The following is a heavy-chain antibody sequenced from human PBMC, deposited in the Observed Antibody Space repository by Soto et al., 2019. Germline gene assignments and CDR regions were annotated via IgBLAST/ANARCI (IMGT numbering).Heavy chain of an antibody. V-gene: IGHV3-23*01. CDR1: GFTFYTYA. CDR2: INGLGGVT. J-gene: IGHJ4*02. Sequence: VQLLESGGGLVQPGGSLRLSCAASGFTFYTYAMNWVRQTPGKGLEWVSSINGLGGVTYYADSVKGRFTISRDNAKNTLYLQMNSLRDEDTALYYCAKDQIGGGGSYFHFDCWGQGTLVTVSS. CDR3: AKDQIGGGGSYFHFDC. D-gene: IGHD3-10*01.